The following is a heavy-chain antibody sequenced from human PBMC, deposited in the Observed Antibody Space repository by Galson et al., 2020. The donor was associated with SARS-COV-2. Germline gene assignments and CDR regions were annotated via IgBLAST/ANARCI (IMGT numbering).Heavy chain of an antibody. V-gene: IGHV4-38-2*02. Sequence: SETLSLTCTVSGYSVSTTNYWGWVRQPPGRGLEWIGSVYPSGTTYYNPSLKSRVTISVDTSKNQFSLRLDSVTAADTAVYYCARLSRFSRTDNWYFDLWGRGTLVTVSS. J-gene: IGHJ2*01. CDR2: VYPSGTT. CDR3: ARLSRFSRTDNWYFDL. D-gene: IGHD3-3*02. CDR1: GYSVSTTNY.